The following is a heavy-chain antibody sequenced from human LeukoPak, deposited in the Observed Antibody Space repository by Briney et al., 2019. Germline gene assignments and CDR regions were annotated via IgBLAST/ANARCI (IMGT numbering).Heavy chain of an antibody. V-gene: IGHV3-23*01. Sequence: GGSLRLSCAASGFTFSSYAMSWVRQAPGKGLEWVSAMSGSGGSTYYADSVKGRFTISRDNAKNTLYLQMNSLRPEDAAWYHCARVPGFGESYWYFSLWGRGALVTVSS. CDR1: GFTFSSYA. CDR2: MSGSGGST. D-gene: IGHD3-10*01. CDR3: ARVPGFGESYWYFSL. J-gene: IGHJ2*01.